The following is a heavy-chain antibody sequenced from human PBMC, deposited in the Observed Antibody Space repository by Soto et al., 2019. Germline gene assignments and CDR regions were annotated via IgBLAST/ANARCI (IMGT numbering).Heavy chain of an antibody. D-gene: IGHD5-12*01. CDR1: GGSFSGYY. V-gene: IGHV4-34*01. J-gene: IGHJ4*02. Sequence: SETLSLTCAVYGGSFSGYYWSWIRQPPGKGLEWIGEINHSGSTNYNPSLKSRVTISVDTSKNQFSLKLSSVTAADTAVYYCARGTNSPNVVATTLFDYWGRRTLVTVSA. CDR3: ARGTNSPNVVATTLFDY. CDR2: INHSGST.